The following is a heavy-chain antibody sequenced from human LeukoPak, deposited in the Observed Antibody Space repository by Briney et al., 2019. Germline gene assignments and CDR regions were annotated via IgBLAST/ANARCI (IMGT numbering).Heavy chain of an antibody. CDR1: GGSISSGGYY. D-gene: IGHD2/OR15-2a*01. V-gene: IGHV4-31*03. Sequence: SETLSLTCTVSGGSISSGGYYWSWIRQHPGKGLEWIGYIYCSGRTYYNPSLKSRVTISVDTSKNQFSLKLSSVTAADTAVYYCARARRQYLDYWGQGTLVTVSS. CDR2: IYCSGRT. CDR3: ARARRQYLDY. J-gene: IGHJ4*02.